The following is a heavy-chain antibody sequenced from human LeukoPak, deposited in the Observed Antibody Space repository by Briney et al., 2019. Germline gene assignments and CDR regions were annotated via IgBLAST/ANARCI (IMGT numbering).Heavy chain of an antibody. J-gene: IGHJ4*02. CDR3: ARTTVSAAGGY. CDR1: GFTFSIDW. CDR2: IKPDGTKE. Sequence: GGSLRLSCAASGFTFSIDWMTWVRQAPGEGLEWVANIKPDGTKESYADSVRGRFTISRDNANNFIYLQVSSLRAEDTAAYYCARTTVSAAGGYWGQGTLVSVSS. D-gene: IGHD6-13*01. V-gene: IGHV3-7*01.